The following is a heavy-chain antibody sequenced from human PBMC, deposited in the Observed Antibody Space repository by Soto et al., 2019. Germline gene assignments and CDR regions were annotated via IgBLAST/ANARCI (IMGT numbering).Heavy chain of an antibody. CDR2: IWYDGNNE. CDR1: GFTFSRYG. V-gene: IGHV3-33*01. D-gene: IGHD2-8*01. CDR3: ARGIGHCTNGVCCRIDY. Sequence: PGGSLRLSCAASGFTFSRYGMHWVRQAPGKGLEWVAIIWYDGNNEYYAESVKGRFTISRDNSKNTLSLQINSLRAEDTAVYYCARGIGHCTNGVCCRIDYWGQGTLVTV. J-gene: IGHJ4*02.